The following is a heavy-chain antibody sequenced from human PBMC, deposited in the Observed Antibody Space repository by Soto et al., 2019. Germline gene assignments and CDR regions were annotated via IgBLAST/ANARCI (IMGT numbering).Heavy chain of an antibody. Sequence: PGGSLRLSCAASGFTFTTAWINWVRQAPGQGLEWVGRIKSKTDGGTSDFAAPVRGRFAISRDDSKSMVYLQMNSLKTEDTAVYYCTTGGIAAAGTLYYYYYYGMDGWGQGTTVTVSS. CDR3: TTGGIAAAGTLYYYYYYGMDG. D-gene: IGHD6-13*01. J-gene: IGHJ6*02. V-gene: IGHV3-15*07. CDR1: GFTFTTAW. CDR2: IKSKTDGGTS.